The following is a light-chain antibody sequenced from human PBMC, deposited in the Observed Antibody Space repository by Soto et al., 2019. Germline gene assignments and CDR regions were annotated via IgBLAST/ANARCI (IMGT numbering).Light chain of an antibody. V-gene: IGKV1-39*01. Sequence: DIQMTQSPSSLSASVGDRVTITCRASQSISSYLNWYQQKPGKAPKLLIYAASSFQSGVPSRFSGSGSGTDFTLTISSLQPEDFATYYCQHSYSTLWTFGQGTKVEIK. J-gene: IGKJ1*01. CDR3: QHSYSTLWT. CDR2: AAS. CDR1: QSISSY.